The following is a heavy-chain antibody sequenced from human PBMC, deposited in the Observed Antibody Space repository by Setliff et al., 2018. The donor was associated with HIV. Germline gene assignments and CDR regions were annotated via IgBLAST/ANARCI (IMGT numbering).Heavy chain of an antibody. CDR3: ARQGYADSLYAFDV. CDR1: GYTFTAYY. Sequence: ASVKVSCKTSGYTFTAYYIYWVRQAPGHGLELMGRIHPNTGSTNYLQKFQGRVSITRDTSMSTVYMTLTGLTSDDTAVYYCARQGYADSLYAFDVWGQGTMVTVSS. D-gene: IGHD3-16*01. V-gene: IGHV1-2*06. CDR2: IHPNTGST. J-gene: IGHJ3*01.